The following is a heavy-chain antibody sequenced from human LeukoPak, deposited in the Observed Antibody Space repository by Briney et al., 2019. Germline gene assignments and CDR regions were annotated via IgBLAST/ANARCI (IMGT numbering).Heavy chain of an antibody. J-gene: IGHJ5*02. V-gene: IGHV3-23*01. D-gene: IGHD2-15*01. CDR3: ARVRCSAMGCSSNWFDP. Sequence: GGSLRLSCAASGFTFNNFGMTWVRQAPGKGLEGVSTISGGGGGSSYYAYSVKGRFTISGDNSKDTVYLQMNSLRAEDTAVYYCARVRCSAMGCSSNWFDPWGQGTLVTVSS. CDR1: GFTFNNFG. CDR2: ISGGGGGSS.